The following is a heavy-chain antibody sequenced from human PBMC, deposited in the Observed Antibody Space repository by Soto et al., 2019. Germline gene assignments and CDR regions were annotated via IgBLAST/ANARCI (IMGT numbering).Heavy chain of an antibody. Sequence: EVQLVESGGGLIQPGGSLRLSCAASGFTVSSNYMTWVRQAPGKGLEWVSVIYISGSTYYADSVKGRITISKDNSKNTLYLQMNRLRAEDTAVYYCARDRTGYSRYRGQGTLVTVSS. D-gene: IGHD6-13*01. CDR1: GFTVSSNY. CDR3: ARDRTGYSRY. J-gene: IGHJ4*02. V-gene: IGHV3-53*01. CDR2: IYISGST.